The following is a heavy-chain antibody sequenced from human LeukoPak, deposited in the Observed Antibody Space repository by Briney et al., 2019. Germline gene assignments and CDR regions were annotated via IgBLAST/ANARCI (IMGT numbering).Heavy chain of an antibody. CDR3: ARVGTDYYGSGSYYLDY. J-gene: IGHJ4*02. D-gene: IGHD3-10*01. CDR2: IYHSGST. Sequence: SQTLSLTCAVSGGSISSGGYSWSWIRQPPGKGLEWIGYIYHSGSTYYNPSLKSRVTISVERSKNQFSLKLSSVTAADTAVYYCARVGTDYYGSGSYYLDYWGQGTLVTVSS. V-gene: IGHV4-30-2*01. CDR1: GGSISSGGYS.